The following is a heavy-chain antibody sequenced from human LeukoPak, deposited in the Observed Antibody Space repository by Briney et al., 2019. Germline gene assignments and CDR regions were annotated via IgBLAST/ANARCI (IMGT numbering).Heavy chain of an antibody. CDR1: GFTFSNYW. V-gene: IGHV3-7*03. J-gene: IGHJ5*02. CDR3: ARDPDGYCSGGSCPQGWFDP. CDR2: IKPDGSEI. Sequence: GGSLRLSCAGSGFTFSNYWMSWVRQAPGKGLEWVANIKPDGSEIYYVDSVKGRFTISRDNAKNSLYLQMNSLRAEDTAVYYCARDPDGYCSGGSCPQGWFDPWGQGTLVTVSS. D-gene: IGHD2-15*01.